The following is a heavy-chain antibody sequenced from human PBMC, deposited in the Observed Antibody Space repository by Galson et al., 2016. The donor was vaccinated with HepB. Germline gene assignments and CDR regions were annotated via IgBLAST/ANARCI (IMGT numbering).Heavy chain of an antibody. V-gene: IGHV3-23*01. Sequence: SLRLSCAASGFTFSSYAMSWVRQAPGKGLEWVSAISGSGGSTYYADSVKGRFTISRDNSKNTLYLQLNSLRDEDTAVYYCAREIGGHYYGSGRLDWGQGTLVTVSS. D-gene: IGHD3-10*01. CDR1: GFTFSSYA. CDR3: AREIGGHYYGSGRLD. CDR2: ISGSGGST. J-gene: IGHJ4*02.